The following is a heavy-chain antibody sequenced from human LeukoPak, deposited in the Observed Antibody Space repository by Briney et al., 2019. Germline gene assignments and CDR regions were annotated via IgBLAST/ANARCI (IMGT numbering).Heavy chain of an antibody. V-gene: IGHV4-30-4*08. CDR2: IYYSGST. J-gene: IGHJ4*02. D-gene: IGHD6-19*01. CDR3: ARGYSSGWYSSFDY. CDR1: GGSISSGDYY. Sequence: PSETLSLTCTVSGGSISSGDYYWSWIRQPPGKGVEWIGYIYYSGSTYYNPSLKSRVTISVDTSKNQFSLKLSSVTAADTAVYYCARGYSSGWYSSFDYWGQGTLVTVSS.